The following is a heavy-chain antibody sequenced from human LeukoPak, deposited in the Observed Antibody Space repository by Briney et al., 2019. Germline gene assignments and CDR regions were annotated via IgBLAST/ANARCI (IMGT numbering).Heavy chain of an antibody. J-gene: IGHJ3*02. Sequence: GGSLRLSCAASGFTFSVYWVHWVRQAPGKGLEWVSCLKSDGISASYADSVKGRFTVSRDNARNTLFLQMNSLGAEDTAVYYCANVGISSSWYGGAFDIWGQGTMVTVSS. CDR3: ANVGISSSWYGGAFDI. V-gene: IGHV3-74*01. CDR1: GFTFSVYW. CDR2: LKSDGISA. D-gene: IGHD6-13*01.